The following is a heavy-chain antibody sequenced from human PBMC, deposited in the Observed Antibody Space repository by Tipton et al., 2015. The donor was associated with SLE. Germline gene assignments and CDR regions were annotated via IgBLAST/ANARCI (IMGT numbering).Heavy chain of an antibody. CDR2: IYYSGST. V-gene: IGHV4-39*07. CDR1: GGSINSYY. J-gene: IGHJ3*02. D-gene: IGHD6-19*01. CDR3: AREEGQWDAFDI. Sequence: TLSLTCTVSGGSINSYYWGWIRQPPGKGLEWIGSIYYSGSTYYRPSLKSRVTISVDTSKNQFSLKLNSLTAADTAVYYCAREEGQWDAFDIWGQGTMVTVSS.